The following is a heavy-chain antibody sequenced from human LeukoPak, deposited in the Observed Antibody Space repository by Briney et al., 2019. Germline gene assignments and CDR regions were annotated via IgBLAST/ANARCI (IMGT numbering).Heavy chain of an antibody. J-gene: IGHJ4*02. CDR1: GFTFSSYS. Sequence: GGSLRLSCAASGFTFSSYSMNWVRQAPGKGLEWVSSITSSSSYIYYADSVKGRFTISRDNAKNSLYLQMSSLRAEDTAVYYCAREVWRDYYDSSGDFDYWGQGTLGTVSS. D-gene: IGHD3-22*01. CDR3: AREVWRDYYDSSGDFDY. V-gene: IGHV3-21*01. CDR2: ITSSSSYI.